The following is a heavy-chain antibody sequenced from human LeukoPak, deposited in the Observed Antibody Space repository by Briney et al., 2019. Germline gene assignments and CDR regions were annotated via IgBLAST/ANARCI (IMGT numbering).Heavy chain of an antibody. CDR3: AREDLAGWYSSGWWTDY. CDR2: IKQDGSEK. J-gene: IGHJ4*02. CDR1: GFTFSSYW. V-gene: IGHV3-7*01. Sequence: GGSLRLSCAASGFTFSSYWMSWVRQAPGKGLEGVANIKQDGSEKYYVDSVKGRFTISRDNAKNSLYLQMNSLRAEDTAVYYCAREDLAGWYSSGWWTDYWGQGTLVTVSS. D-gene: IGHD6-13*01.